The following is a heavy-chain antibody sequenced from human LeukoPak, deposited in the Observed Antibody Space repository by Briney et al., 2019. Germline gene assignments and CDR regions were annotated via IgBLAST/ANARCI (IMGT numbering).Heavy chain of an antibody. CDR3: ARELGIGYVVDY. Sequence: KPSETLSLTCAVSGYSISSGYYWGWIRQPPGKGLEWIGSIYHSGSTYYNPSLKSRVTISVDTSKNQFSLKLSSVTAADTAVYYCARELGIGYVVDYWGQGTLVTVSS. D-gene: IGHD3-3*01. CDR2: IYHSGST. CDR1: GYSISSGYY. J-gene: IGHJ4*02. V-gene: IGHV4-38-2*02.